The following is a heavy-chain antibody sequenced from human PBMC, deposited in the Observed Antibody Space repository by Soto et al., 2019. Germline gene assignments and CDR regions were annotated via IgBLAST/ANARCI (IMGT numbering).Heavy chain of an antibody. J-gene: IGHJ4*02. CDR2: ISAYNGNT. CDR3: ARGRGYCSSTSCSTFDY. Sequence: GASVKVSCKASGYTFTSYGISWVRQAPGQGLEWMGWISAYNGNTNYAQKLQGRVTMTTDTSTSTAYMELRSLRSDDTAVYYCARGRGYCSSTSCSTFDYWGQGTLVTSPQ. D-gene: IGHD2-2*01. V-gene: IGHV1-18*01. CDR1: GYTFTSYG.